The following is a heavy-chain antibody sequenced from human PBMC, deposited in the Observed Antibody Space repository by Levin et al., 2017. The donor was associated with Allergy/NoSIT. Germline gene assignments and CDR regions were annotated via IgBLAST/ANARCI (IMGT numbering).Heavy chain of an antibody. Sequence: GASVKVSCKASGGTFSSYAISWVRQAPGQGLEWMGGIIPIFGTANYAQKFQGRVTITADESTSTAYMELSSLRSEDTAVYYCARDIISTMVRGVIYAFDIWGQGTMVTVSS. J-gene: IGHJ3*02. CDR3: ARDIISTMVRGVIYAFDI. CDR2: IIPIFGTA. D-gene: IGHD3-10*01. CDR1: GGTFSSYA. V-gene: IGHV1-69*13.